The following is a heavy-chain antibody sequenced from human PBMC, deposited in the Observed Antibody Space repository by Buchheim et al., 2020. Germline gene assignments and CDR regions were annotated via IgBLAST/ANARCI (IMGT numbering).Heavy chain of an antibody. Sequence: EVHLVESGGGLVQPGGSLRLSCSASGFTFSYYEVHWVRQAPGKGLEWVSYISSSGGTIYYADSVKGRFAISRDNAKNSLYLQMNSLRVEDTAVYYCARDRGGSYFDFWGQGTL. CDR1: GFTFSYYE. V-gene: IGHV3-48*03. CDR2: ISSSGGTI. D-gene: IGHD1-26*01. CDR3: ARDRGGSYFDF. J-gene: IGHJ4*02.